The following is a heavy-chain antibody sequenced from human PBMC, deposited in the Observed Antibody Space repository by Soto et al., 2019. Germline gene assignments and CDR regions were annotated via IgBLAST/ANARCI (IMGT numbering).Heavy chain of an antibody. J-gene: IGHJ3*02. CDR1: GYTFTGYY. CDR3: ARDKIGLRYFDLLVGNAFEI. D-gene: IGHD3-9*01. CDR2: INPNSGAT. V-gene: IGHV1-2*02. Sequence: ASVKVSCKASGYTFTGYYMHWVRQAPGQGLEWMEWINPNSGATNYTQKLQGRVTNTRDTSISTAYMELSRLRYDYTAVYYRARDKIGLRYFDLLVGNAFEIWGQGTMVTV.